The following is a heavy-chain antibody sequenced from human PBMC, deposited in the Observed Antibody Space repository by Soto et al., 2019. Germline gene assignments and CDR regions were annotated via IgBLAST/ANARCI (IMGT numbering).Heavy chain of an antibody. J-gene: IGHJ4*02. D-gene: IGHD6-19*01. CDR1: GFTFSSYA. CDR2: ISGSGGST. V-gene: IGHV3-23*01. CDR3: AKCPSAGSSGRRFDY. Sequence: GGSLRLSCAASGFTFSSYAMSWVRQAPGKGLEWVSAISGSGGSTYYADSVKGRFTISRDNSKNTLYLQMNSLRAEDTAVYYCAKCPSAGSSGRRFDYWGQGTLVTVSS.